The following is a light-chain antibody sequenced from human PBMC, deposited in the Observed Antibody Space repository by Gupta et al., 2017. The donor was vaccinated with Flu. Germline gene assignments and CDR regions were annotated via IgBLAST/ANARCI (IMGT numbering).Light chain of an antibody. J-gene: IGLJ3*02. CDR3: GTWDNSLRGV. CDR2: ENN. Sequence: HSMLTQPPPVSTDPGQKATISCSGSSTKIGSNYVSWYQQLPGTAPKVLIYENNKRPSGIPDRFSGSKSGTSATLGITGLQTGDEADYYCGTWDNSLRGVFGGGTKLTVL. CDR1: STKIGSNY. V-gene: IGLV1-51*02.